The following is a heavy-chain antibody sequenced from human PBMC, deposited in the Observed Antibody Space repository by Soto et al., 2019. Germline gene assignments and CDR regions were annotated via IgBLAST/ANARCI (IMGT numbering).Heavy chain of an antibody. Sequence: GVSLRLSCAASGFTFSSYAMSWVRQAPGKGLEWVSAISGSGGSTYYADSVKGRFTISRDNSKNTLYLQMNSLRAEDTAVYYCAKMLDTAMVFDYMDVWGKGTTVTVSS. J-gene: IGHJ6*03. D-gene: IGHD5-18*01. V-gene: IGHV3-23*01. CDR1: GFTFSSYA. CDR2: ISGSGGST. CDR3: AKMLDTAMVFDYMDV.